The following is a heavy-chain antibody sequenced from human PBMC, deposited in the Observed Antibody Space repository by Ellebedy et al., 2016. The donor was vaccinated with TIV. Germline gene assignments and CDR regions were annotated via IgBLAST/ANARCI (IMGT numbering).Heavy chain of an antibody. CDR2: ISGSGVST. CDR1: GFTFSSYA. D-gene: IGHD6-13*01. Sequence: GGSLRLSXAASGFTFSSYAMSWVRQAPGKGLEWVSAISGSGVSTYYADSVQGRFTISRDNSKNTLYLQMNSLRAEDTAVYYCAKEIAPRRPAYSSSWALGYWGQGTLVTVSS. J-gene: IGHJ4*02. CDR3: AKEIAPRRPAYSSSWALGY. V-gene: IGHV3-23*01.